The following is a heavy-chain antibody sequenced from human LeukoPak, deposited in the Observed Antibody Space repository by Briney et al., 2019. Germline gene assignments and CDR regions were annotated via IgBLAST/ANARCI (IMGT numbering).Heavy chain of an antibody. CDR3: ARDQPPGFFDY. Sequence: GRSLRLFCAASGFTFSSYGMHWVRQAPGKGLEWVAVIWYDGSNKYYADSVKGRFTISRDNSKNTLYLQMNSLRAEDTAVYYCARDQPPGFFDYWGQGTLVTVSS. J-gene: IGHJ4*02. V-gene: IGHV3-33*01. CDR1: GFTFSSYG. CDR2: IWYDGSNK.